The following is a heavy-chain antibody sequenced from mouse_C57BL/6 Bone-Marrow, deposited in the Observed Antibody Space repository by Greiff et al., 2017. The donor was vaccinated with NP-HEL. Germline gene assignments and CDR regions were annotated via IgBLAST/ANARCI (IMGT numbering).Heavy chain of an antibody. V-gene: IGHV1-82*01. CDR1: GYAFSSSW. D-gene: IGHD2-14*01. CDR3: AAWVPFAY. CDR2: IYPGDGDT. Sequence: QVHVKQSGPELVKPGASVKISCKASGYAFSSSWMNWVKQRPGKGLEWIGRIYPGDGDTNYNGKFKGKATLTADKSSSTAYMQLSSLTSEDSAVYFCAAWVPFAYWGQGTLVTVSA. J-gene: IGHJ3*01.